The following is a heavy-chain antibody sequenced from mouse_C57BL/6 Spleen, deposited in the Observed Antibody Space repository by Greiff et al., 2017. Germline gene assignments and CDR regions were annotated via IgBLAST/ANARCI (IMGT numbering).Heavy chain of an antibody. CDR2: IYPGDGDT. J-gene: IGHJ4*01. D-gene: IGHD2-3*01. Sequence: VQRVESGPELVKPGASVKISCKASGYAFSSSWMNWVKQRPGKGLEWIGRIYPGDGDTNYNGKFKGKATLTADKSSSTAYMQLSSLTSEDSAVYFCARDEDGYYYAMDYWGQGTSVTVSS. CDR3: ARDEDGYYYAMDY. CDR1: GYAFSSSW. V-gene: IGHV1-82*01.